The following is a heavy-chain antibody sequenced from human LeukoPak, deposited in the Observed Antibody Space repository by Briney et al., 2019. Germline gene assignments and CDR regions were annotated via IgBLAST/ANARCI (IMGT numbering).Heavy chain of an antibody. CDR3: ARVNYDFWSGYYYYYYVDV. D-gene: IGHD3-3*01. J-gene: IGHJ6*03. CDR2: IIPIFGTA. V-gene: IGHV1-69*05. Sequence: SVKVSCKASGGTFSSYAISWVRQAPGQGLEWMGGIIPIFGTANYAQKFQGRVTITTDESTSTAYMELSSLRSEDTAVYYCARVNYDFWSGYYYYYYVDVWGKGTTVTVSS. CDR1: GGTFSSYA.